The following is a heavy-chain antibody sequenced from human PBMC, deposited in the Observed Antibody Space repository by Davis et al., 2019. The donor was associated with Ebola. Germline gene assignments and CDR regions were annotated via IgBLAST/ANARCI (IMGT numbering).Heavy chain of an antibody. CDR1: GFTFSDYY. J-gene: IGHJ5*02. V-gene: IGHV3-11*04. D-gene: IGHD6-13*01. Sequence: GGSLRLSCAASGFTFSDYYMSWIRQAPGKGLEWVSYISSSGSTIYYADSVKGRFTISRDNAKNSLYLQMNSLRAEDTAVYYCARDSAGAAAGINWFDPWGQGTLVTVSS. CDR2: ISSSGSTI. CDR3: ARDSAGAAAGINWFDP.